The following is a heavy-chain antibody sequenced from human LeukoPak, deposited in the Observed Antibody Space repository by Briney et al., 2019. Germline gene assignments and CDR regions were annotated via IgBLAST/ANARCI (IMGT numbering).Heavy chain of an antibody. Sequence: PSETLSLTCTVSGGSISSYYWSWIRQPPGKGLEWIGYIYHSGSTNYNPSLKSRVTISVDTSKNQFSLKLSSVTAADTAVYYCARMIGDYWGQGTLVTVSS. CDR3: ARMIGDY. CDR1: GGSISSYY. CDR2: IYHSGST. V-gene: IGHV4-59*01. D-gene: IGHD3-16*01. J-gene: IGHJ4*02.